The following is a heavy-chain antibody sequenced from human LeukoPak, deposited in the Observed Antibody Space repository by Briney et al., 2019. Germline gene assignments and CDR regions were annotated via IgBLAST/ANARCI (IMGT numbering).Heavy chain of an antibody. D-gene: IGHD6-19*01. V-gene: IGHV3-30-3*01. J-gene: IGHJ4*02. CDR3: ARDRQWLVTE. CDR1: GFTFNSYA. Sequence: GRSLRLSCAASGFTFNSYAMHWVRQAPGKGLEWVAVISYDGSNKYYADSVKGRFTISRDNSKNTLYLQMNSLRAEDTAVYYCARDRQWLVTEWGQGTLVTVSS. CDR2: ISYDGSNK.